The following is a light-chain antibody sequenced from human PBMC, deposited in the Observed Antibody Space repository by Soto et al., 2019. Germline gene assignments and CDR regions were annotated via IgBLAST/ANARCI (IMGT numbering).Light chain of an antibody. J-gene: IGKJ1*01. CDR2: EAS. CDR3: QQYKSYPWT. CDR1: QTIDSW. Sequence: DIQMTQSPSTLSASVGDRVTITCRASQTIDSWLAWYQQKPGKAPNLLISEASTLESGVPSRFSGSESGTEFILSISSLQPDDFASYYCQQYKSYPWTFGQGTKVEIK. V-gene: IGKV1-5*03.